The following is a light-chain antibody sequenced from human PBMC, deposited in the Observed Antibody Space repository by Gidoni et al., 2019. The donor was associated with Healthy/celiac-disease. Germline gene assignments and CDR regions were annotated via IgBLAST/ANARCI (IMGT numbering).Light chain of an antibody. CDR1: QGISSY. CDR3: QQYYSYPPT. V-gene: IGKV1-8*01. CDR2: AAS. J-gene: IGKJ1*01. Sequence: IRMTQSPSSFSASTGDRVTITCRASQGISSYLAWYQQKPGKAPKLLIYAASTLQSGVPSRFSGRGSGTDFTLTISCLQSEDFATYYCQQYYSYPPTFXQXTKVEIK.